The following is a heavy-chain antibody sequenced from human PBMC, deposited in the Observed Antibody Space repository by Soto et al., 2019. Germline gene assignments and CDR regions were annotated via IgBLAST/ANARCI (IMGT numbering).Heavy chain of an antibody. CDR3: ARDGSYRYSD. CDR2: ISAHNGMT. D-gene: IGHD3-16*02. Sequence: QVQLVQSGAEVKKPGASVKVFCKASGYSFTRFGIAWVRQAPGQGLEWMGWISAHNGMTHYAQQFQGRVTMTTDTSTGTAYMELRSLKSDDTAVYFCARDGSYRYSDWGQGTLVIVSS. V-gene: IGHV1-18*01. J-gene: IGHJ4*02. CDR1: GYSFTRFG.